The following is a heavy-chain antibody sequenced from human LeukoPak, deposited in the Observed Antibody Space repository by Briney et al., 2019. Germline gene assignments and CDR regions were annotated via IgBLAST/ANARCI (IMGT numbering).Heavy chain of an antibody. V-gene: IGHV4-61*02. CDR2: IYTSGSA. CDR3: ARASVSRDFDY. Sequence: SETLSLTCTVSGASINNTNYYWSWIRQPAGKGLEWIGRIYTSGSANYNPSLKSRVTISVDTSKNQFSLKLSSVTAADTAVYYCARASVSRDFDYWGQGTLVTVSS. J-gene: IGHJ4*02. D-gene: IGHD3-16*02. CDR1: GASINNTNYY.